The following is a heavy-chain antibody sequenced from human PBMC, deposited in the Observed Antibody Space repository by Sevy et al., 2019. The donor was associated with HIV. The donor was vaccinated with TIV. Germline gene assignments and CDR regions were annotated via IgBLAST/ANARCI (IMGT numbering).Heavy chain of an antibody. V-gene: IGHV4-31*03. J-gene: IGHJ3*02. D-gene: IGHD4-4*01. CDR2: IYYTGRT. Sequence: SETLSLTCTVSGDSISSVNYFWSWIRQHPGKGLEWVGYIYYTGRTFYNPSLGVRVKISRATSRNQFSLNLSSVTAADTAVYYCAREVDVPTDSDAFDIWGQGTMVTVSS. CDR1: GDSISSVNYF. CDR3: AREVDVPTDSDAFDI.